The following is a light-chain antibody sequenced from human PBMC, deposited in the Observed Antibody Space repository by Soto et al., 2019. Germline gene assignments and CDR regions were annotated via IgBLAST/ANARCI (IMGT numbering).Light chain of an antibody. Sequence: QSALTQPPSASGSPGQSVTISCTGTSSDVGGYNYVSWYQQHPGKAPKLMIYEVSKRPSGVPDRFSGSKSGNTASLTVSGLQAEDEADYCCSSYTGSNNVFGTGTKLTVL. J-gene: IGLJ1*01. V-gene: IGLV2-8*01. CDR1: SSDVGGYNY. CDR3: SSYTGSNNV. CDR2: EVS.